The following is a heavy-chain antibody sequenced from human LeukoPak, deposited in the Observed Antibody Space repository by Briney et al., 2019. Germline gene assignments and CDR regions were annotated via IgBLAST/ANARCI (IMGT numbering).Heavy chain of an antibody. CDR2: ISGSGGST. V-gene: IGHV3-23*01. J-gene: IGHJ6*02. Sequence: GGSLRLSCAASGFTFSSYAMSWVRKAPGKGLEWVSAISGSGGSTYYADSVKGRFTISRDNSKNTLYLQMNSLRAEDTAVYYCAAPPGLSSSPRWGYYYYYGMDVWGQGTTVTVSS. D-gene: IGHD6-6*01. CDR1: GFTFSSYA. CDR3: AAPPGLSSSPRWGYYYYYGMDV.